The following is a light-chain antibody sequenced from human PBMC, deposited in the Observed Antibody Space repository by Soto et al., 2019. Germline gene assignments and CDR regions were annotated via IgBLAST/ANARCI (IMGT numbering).Light chain of an antibody. CDR3: QQRSNWPIT. V-gene: IGKV3D-20*02. CDR1: QSVSSSY. Sequence: EIVLTQSAAAVSLSPGERATLSCRASQSVSSSYLAWYQQKPGQAPSLLIYGASRRATGIPDRFSGSGSGTEFTLTISSLEPEDFAVYYCQQRSNWPITFGQGTRLEIK. J-gene: IGKJ5*01. CDR2: GAS.